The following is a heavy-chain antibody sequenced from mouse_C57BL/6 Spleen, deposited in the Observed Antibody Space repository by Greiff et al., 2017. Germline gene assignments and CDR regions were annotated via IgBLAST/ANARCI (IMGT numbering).Heavy chain of an antibody. V-gene: IGHV5-9*01. CDR3: ARHGDYGSSSFDY. Sequence: EVQVVESGGGLVKPGGSLKLSCAASGFTFSSYTMSWVRQTPEKRLEWVANISGGGGNTSYPDSVKGRFTISRDNAKNTLYLEESMLRSEYTALYYCARHGDYGSSSFDYWGQGTTLTVSS. CDR1: GFTFSSYT. J-gene: IGHJ2*01. D-gene: IGHD1-1*01. CDR2: ISGGGGNT.